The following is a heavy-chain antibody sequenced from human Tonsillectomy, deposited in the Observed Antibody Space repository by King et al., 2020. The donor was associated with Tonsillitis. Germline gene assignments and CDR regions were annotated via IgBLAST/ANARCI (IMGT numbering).Heavy chain of an antibody. Sequence: VQLQESGPGLVKPSQTLSLICSVSGGSIRTGDFYWSWIRQPPGKGLAWIGYIYYSGTNYDNPSLQGRVSMSVDASKNQFSLKLRSVTAADTAGYYCARGEGTTGGFDYWGQGTLVTVSS. CDR3: ARGEGTTGGFDY. V-gene: IGHV4-30-4*01. D-gene: IGHD1-7*01. J-gene: IGHJ4*02. CDR1: GGSIRTGDFY. CDR2: IYYSGTN.